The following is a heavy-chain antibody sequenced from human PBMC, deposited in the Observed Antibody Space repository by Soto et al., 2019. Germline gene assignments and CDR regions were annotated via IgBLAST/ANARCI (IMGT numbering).Heavy chain of an antibody. J-gene: IGHJ5*02. CDR3: VGHDWFDP. Sequence: EGQLMESGGGVVQPGGSLRLSCSASGFIVSANYMSWVRQTPGKGLEWVSVIYSGGSTYYADSVKGRFTISRDNSRNILYLQMNSRRVEDTGVDYCVGHDWFDPWGQGTLVTVSS. CDR2: IYSGGST. CDR1: GFIVSANY. V-gene: IGHV3-66*04.